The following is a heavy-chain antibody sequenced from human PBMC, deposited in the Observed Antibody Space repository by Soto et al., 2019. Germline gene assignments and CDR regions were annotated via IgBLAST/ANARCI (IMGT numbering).Heavy chain of an antibody. Sequence: PGGSLRLSCAASGFTFISYGMHWVRQAPGKGLEWVAVIWYDGSNKYYADSVKGRFTISRDNSKNTLYLQMNSLRAEDTAVYYCARGSSGWSSPFDYWGQGTLVTVSS. CDR2: IWYDGSNK. CDR3: ARGSSGWSSPFDY. D-gene: IGHD6-19*01. CDR1: GFTFISYG. V-gene: IGHV3-33*01. J-gene: IGHJ4*02.